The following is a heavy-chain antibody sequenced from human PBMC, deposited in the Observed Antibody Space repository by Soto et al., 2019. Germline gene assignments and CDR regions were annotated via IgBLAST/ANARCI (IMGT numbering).Heavy chain of an antibody. CDR2: ISYDGSNK. J-gene: IGHJ4*02. Sequence: GGSLRLSCAASGFTFSSYGMHWVRQAPGKGLEWVAVISYDGSNKYYADSVKGRFAISRDNSKNTLYLQMNSLRAEDTAVYYCAKDLEGYSNYPPDYYFDYWGQGTLVTVSS. D-gene: IGHD4-4*01. CDR1: GFTFSSYG. CDR3: AKDLEGYSNYPPDYYFDY. V-gene: IGHV3-30*18.